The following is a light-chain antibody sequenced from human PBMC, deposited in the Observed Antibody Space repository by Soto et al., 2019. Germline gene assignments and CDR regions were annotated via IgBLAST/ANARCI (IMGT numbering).Light chain of an antibody. CDR2: GTS. CDR1: QSVNSNH. Sequence: EILLTQSPGTLSLSPGHRATLSCRASQSVNSNHLAWYQQRPGQSPRLLIYGTSSRATAVPDRFSGSGSGTDFTLTIRRLEPEDFAVYYCQQYGSSPNTFGQGTKVDIK. V-gene: IGKV3-20*01. J-gene: IGKJ2*01. CDR3: QQYGSSPNT.